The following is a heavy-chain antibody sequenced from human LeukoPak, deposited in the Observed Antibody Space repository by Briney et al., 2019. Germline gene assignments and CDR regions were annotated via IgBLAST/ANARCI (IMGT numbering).Heavy chain of an antibody. CDR1: GGSISSGCYY. D-gene: IGHD4-23*01. CDR2: IYYSGST. CDR3: ARNDYGGLDY. V-gene: IGHV4-31*03. J-gene: IGHJ4*02. Sequence: SQTLSLTCTVSGGSISSGCYYRSWIRQHTGKGLEWIGYIYYSGSTYYNPSLKSRVTISVDTSKNQFSLKLSSVTAADTAVYYCARNDYGGLDYWGQGTLVTVSS.